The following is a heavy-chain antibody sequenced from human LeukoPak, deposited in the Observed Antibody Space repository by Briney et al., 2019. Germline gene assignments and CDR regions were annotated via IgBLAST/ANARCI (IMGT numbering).Heavy chain of an antibody. V-gene: IGHV4-30-4*08. J-gene: IGHJ4*02. CDR2: IYYSGST. Sequence: PSQTLSLTCTVSGGSISSGDYYWSWIRQPPGKGLEWIGYIYYSGSTYYNPSLKSRVTISVDTSKNQFSLKLSSVTAADTAVYYCARGQFLEWLSFDYWGQGTLVTVSS. D-gene: IGHD3-3*01. CDR1: GGSISSGDYY. CDR3: ARGQFLEWLSFDY.